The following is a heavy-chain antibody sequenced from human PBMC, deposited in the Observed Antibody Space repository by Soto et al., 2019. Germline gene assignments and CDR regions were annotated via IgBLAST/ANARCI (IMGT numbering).Heavy chain of an antibody. Sequence: QVQLVESGGGVVQPGRSLRLSCAASEFTFSRHGMHWVCQAPGKGLQWVGVIWSDGSNEVYADSVKGRFIISRDNSKNTLYLQMNSLRAEDTAVYYCARERTFGDNKHNYMDVWGTGITVTVSS. V-gene: IGHV3-33*01. CDR2: IWSDGSNE. J-gene: IGHJ6*03. CDR3: ARERTFGDNKHNYMDV. D-gene: IGHD3-10*01. CDR1: EFTFSRHG.